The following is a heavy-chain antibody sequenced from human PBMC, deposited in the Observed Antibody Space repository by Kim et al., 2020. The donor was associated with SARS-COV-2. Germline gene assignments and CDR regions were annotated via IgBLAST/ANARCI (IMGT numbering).Heavy chain of an antibody. CDR3: ARCPLSMTMVRGMITTTLCYYYNMDA. J-gene: IGHJ6*02. CDR1: GFNFNSYS. D-gene: IGHD3-10*01. Sequence: GGSLRLSCTVSGFNFNSYSMNWVRQAPGKGLEWVSYISSSSNTVYYAGSVRGRFTISRDNAKNSLFLQMNSLIDEDTAVYYCARCPLSMTMVRGMITTTLCYYYNMDAWGQGTTVTVSS. V-gene: IGHV3-48*02. CDR2: ISSSSNTV.